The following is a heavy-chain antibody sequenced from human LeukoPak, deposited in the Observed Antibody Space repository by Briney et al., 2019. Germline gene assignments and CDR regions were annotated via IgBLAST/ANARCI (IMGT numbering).Heavy chain of an antibody. CDR3: ARRGIAATGVAEYFQH. J-gene: IGHJ1*01. Sequence: GESLKISCKGSGYSFTTYWIGWVRQMPGRGLEWMGFIYPGDSDTRYSPSFQGQVTISADKSTGTAYLQWSSLKASDTAIYYCARRGIAATGVAEYFQHWGQGTLVTVSS. D-gene: IGHD6-13*01. CDR2: IYPGDSDT. CDR1: GYSFTTYW. V-gene: IGHV5-51*01.